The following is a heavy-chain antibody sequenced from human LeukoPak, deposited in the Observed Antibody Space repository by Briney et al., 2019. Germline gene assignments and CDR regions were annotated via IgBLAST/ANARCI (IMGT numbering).Heavy chain of an antibody. Sequence: GGSLRLSCAASGFTFSSHEMNWVRQAPGKGLEWISYSSSSGSTIYYADSVKGRFTISRDNAKNSLYLQMNSLRAEDTAVYYCAELGITMIGGVWGKGTTVTISS. CDR3: AELGITMIGGV. V-gene: IGHV3-48*03. CDR1: GFTFSSHE. D-gene: IGHD3-10*02. CDR2: SSSSGSTI. J-gene: IGHJ6*04.